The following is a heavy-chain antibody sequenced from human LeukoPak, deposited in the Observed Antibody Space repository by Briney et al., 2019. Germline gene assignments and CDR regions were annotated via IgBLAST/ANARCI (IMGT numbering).Heavy chain of an antibody. V-gene: IGHV3-7*01. D-gene: IGHD3-10*01. J-gene: IGHJ4*02. CDR2: IKEDATES. CDR1: GFTFSSYW. Sequence: GGSLRLSCAASGFTFSSYWMTWIRQAPGKGLEWVAHIKEDATESRSVDSMKGRFTISRDNTKNSLFLQLNSLRAEDTAVYYCVRDRGWYHFDLWGQGTLVTVSS. CDR3: VRDRGWYHFDL.